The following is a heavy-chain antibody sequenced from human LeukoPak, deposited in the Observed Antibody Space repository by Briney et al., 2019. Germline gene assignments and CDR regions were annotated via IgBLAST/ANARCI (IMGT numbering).Heavy chain of an antibody. CDR3: AKDFYYYRSVYSSSPLNVFNT. D-gene: IGHD3-22*01. CDR2: ISGNGGNT. V-gene: IGHV3-23*01. CDR1: GFTFSSYA. J-gene: IGHJ3*02. Sequence: GGSLRLSCAASGFTFSSYAMSWVRQAPGKGLEWVSGISGNGGNTYYADSVKGRFTISRDNSKNTLYLQMNSLRAEDTAVYYCAKDFYYYRSVYSSSPLNVFNTWGQGTMVPVFS.